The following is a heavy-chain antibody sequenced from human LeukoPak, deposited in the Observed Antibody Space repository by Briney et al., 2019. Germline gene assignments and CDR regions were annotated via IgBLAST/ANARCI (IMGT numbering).Heavy chain of an antibody. V-gene: IGHV3-30*18. J-gene: IGHJ4*02. CDR3: AKDREGTTFDN. CDR2: ISYDGSNK. D-gene: IGHD1-7*01. CDR1: GFTFSNYD. Sequence: GGSLRLSCAASGFTFSNYDMHWVRQAPGTGLEWVAVISYDGSNKYYADSVKGRFTISRDNSKNTVYLQMNSLRAEDTAVYYCAKDREGTTFDNWGQGTLVTVSS.